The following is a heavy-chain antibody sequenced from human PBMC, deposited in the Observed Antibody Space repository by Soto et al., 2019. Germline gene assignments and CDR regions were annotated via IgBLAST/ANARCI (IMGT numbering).Heavy chain of an antibody. V-gene: IGHV5-10-1*01. J-gene: IGHJ6*02. D-gene: IGHD6-19*01. CDR1: GYSFTSYW. CDR3: ARLEQWLVRTDSYYYYGMDV. Sequence: GESLKISCKGSGYSFTSYWISWVRQMPGKGLEWMGRIDPSDSYTNYSPSFQGHVTISADKSISTAYLQWSSLKASDTAMYYCARLEQWLVRTDSYYYYGMDVWGQGTTVTVSS. CDR2: IDPSDSYT.